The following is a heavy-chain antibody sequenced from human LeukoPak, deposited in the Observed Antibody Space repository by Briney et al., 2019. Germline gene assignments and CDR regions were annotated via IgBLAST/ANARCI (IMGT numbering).Heavy chain of an antibody. CDR1: GFTFSSYW. V-gene: IGHV3-7*04. D-gene: IGHD5-24*01. CDR3: AGRGDGNLYYFDH. CDR2: IKQDGGEK. Sequence: GGSLRLSCAASGFTFSSYWVSWVRQAPGKGLEWVANIKQDGGEKYYVDSVKGRFTISRDNAKNSLYLQMNSLRPEDTAVYYCAGRGDGNLYYFDHWGQGTLVSVSS. J-gene: IGHJ4*02.